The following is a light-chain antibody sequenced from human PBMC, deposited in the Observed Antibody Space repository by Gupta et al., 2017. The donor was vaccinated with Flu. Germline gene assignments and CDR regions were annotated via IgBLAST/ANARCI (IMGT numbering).Light chain of an antibody. CDR3: LHDYNYPLT. CDR1: QDIRNT. J-gene: IGKJ4*01. V-gene: IGKV1-6*01. Sequence: AIQMTQSPSSLSASVRDRVTITCRASQDIRNTSGWYQQKPGKAPKLLMYNVSTLQSGVPSRFSGSGSGTDFTLTISSLQPEDLATYYCLHDYNYPLTFGGGTKVEIK. CDR2: NVS.